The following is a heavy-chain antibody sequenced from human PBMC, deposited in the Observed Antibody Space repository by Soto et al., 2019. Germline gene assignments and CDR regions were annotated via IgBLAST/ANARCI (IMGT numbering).Heavy chain of an antibody. D-gene: IGHD3-10*01. V-gene: IGHV4-30-2*01. J-gene: IGHJ6*02. CDR2: IYHSGST. CDR3: ARDHTYYGSGSDTIHYGMDV. CDR1: GGSISSGGYS. Sequence: QLQLQESGSGLMKPSQTLSLTCAVSGGSISSGGYSWSWIRQPPGKCLEWIGYIYHSGSTYYNPSLKTRVTIPVDRSKKQFSRKLSSVTAADTVVYYCARDHTYYGSGSDTIHYGMDVWGQGTTVTVSS.